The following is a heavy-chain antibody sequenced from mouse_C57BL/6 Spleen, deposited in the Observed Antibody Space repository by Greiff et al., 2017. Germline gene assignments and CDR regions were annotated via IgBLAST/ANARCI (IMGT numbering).Heavy chain of an antibody. CDR2: IRNKANGYTT. D-gene: IGHD1-1*01. CDR1: GFTFTDYY. J-gene: IGHJ4*01. Sequence: EVKLMESGGGLVQPGGSLSLSCAASGFTFTDYYMSWVRQPPGKALEWLGFIRNKANGYTTEYSASVKGRFTISRDNSQSILYLQMNALRAEDSATYYCARSIYYYGKDYAMDYWGQGTSVTVSS. V-gene: IGHV7-3*01. CDR3: ARSIYYYGKDYAMDY.